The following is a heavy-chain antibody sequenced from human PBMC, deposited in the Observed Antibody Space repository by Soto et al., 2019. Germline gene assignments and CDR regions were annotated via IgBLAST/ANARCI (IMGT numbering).Heavy chain of an antibody. CDR2: ISAYNGNT. D-gene: IGHD3-3*01. J-gene: IGHJ3*02. Sequence: SVKAYFKASGYTFTSYGISWVRQAPGQGLECMGWISAYNGNTNYAQKLQGRITMTTDTSTSTAYMELRSLRSDDTAVYYCARDRAYYDFWSGYYTPIDAFDIWGQGTMVTVSS. CDR3: ARDRAYYDFWSGYYTPIDAFDI. V-gene: IGHV1-18*04. CDR1: GYTFTSYG.